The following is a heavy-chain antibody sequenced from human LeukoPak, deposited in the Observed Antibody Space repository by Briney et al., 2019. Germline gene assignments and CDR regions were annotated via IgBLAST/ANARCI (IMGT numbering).Heavy chain of an antibody. CDR2: MNPNSGNT. CDR3: ARVRRITMVRGGYYFDY. Sequence: ASVTVSCKASGYTFTSYDINWVRQAPGQGLEWMGRMNPNSGNTGYAQKFQGRVTMTRNTSISTAYMELSSLRSEDTAVYYCARVRRITMVRGGYYFDYWGQGTLVTVSS. V-gene: IGHV1-8*01. CDR1: GYTFTSYD. D-gene: IGHD3-10*01. J-gene: IGHJ4*02.